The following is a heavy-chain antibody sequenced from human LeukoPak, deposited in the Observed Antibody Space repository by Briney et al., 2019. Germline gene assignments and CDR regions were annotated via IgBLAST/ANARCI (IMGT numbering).Heavy chain of an antibody. J-gene: IGHJ4*02. Sequence: GGSLRLSCSASGSTFSNYAMSWVRQAPGKGLEWVSAFSGSGGSTYYADSVKGRFTISTDNSKNTLYLQMNSLRAEDTAVYYCAKDVEGYSSSWFHFDYWGQGTLVTVSS. V-gene: IGHV3-23*01. CDR1: GSTFSNYA. D-gene: IGHD6-13*01. CDR3: AKDVEGYSSSWFHFDY. CDR2: FSGSGGST.